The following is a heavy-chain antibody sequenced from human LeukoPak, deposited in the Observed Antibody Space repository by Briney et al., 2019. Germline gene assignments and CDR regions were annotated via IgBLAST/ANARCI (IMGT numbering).Heavy chain of an antibody. J-gene: IGHJ4*02. Sequence: GGSLRLSCAASGFTFSSYAMSWVRQAPGKGLEWVSAISGSGGSTYYADSVKGRFTISRDNSKNTLYLQMNSLRAEDTAVYYCAKDMRWSCSSTSCYEVDYWGQGTLVTVSS. D-gene: IGHD2-2*01. V-gene: IGHV3-23*01. CDR1: GFTFSSYA. CDR2: ISGSGGST. CDR3: AKDMRWSCSSTSCYEVDY.